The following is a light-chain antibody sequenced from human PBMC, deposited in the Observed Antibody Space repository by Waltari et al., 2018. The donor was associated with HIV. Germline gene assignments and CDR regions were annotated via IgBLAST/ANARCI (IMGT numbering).Light chain of an antibody. V-gene: IGLV1-40*01. CDR3: LSYDSSLSSPVV. CDR2: VNS. Sequence: QSVLTQPPSVSGAPGQRVTISCTGSTSNIRAGYDVHWYQQPPGTAPKLLIYVNSNRPPRVPDRFPGSESGTAASLSVTGLQAEDEADYDCLSYDSSLSSPVVFGGGTKLTVL. CDR1: TSNIRAGYD. J-gene: IGLJ2*01.